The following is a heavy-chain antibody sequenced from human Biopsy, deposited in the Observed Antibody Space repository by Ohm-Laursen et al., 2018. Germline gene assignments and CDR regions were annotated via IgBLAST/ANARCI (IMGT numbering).Heavy chain of an antibody. CDR2: VTTTSSYI. V-gene: IGHV3-21*01. D-gene: IGHD2-15*01. CDR1: GFDFSDYS. CDR3: ARAYPPPGRRLVAVAGDFDC. J-gene: IGHJ4*02. Sequence: SLRLSCAASGFDFSDYSMSWVRQAPGKGLEWVSSVTTTSSYIYYAGSVKGRFTISRDNAKNSLYLQMNSLRAEDTAVYYCARAYPPPGRRLVAVAGDFDCWGQGTRVTVSS.